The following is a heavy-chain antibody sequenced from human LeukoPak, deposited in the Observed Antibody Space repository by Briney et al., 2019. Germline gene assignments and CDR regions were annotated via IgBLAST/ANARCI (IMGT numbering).Heavy chain of an antibody. CDR2: INPSGGSR. D-gene: IGHD1-26*01. Sequence: RASVKVSCKASGYTFTSYYMHWVRQAPGQGLEWMGIINPSGGSRSYAQKFQGRVTMTRDTSTSTVYMELSSLRSGDTAVYYCARGSIVGAKTLGFGAFDIWGQGTMVTVSS. CDR3: ARGSIVGAKTLGFGAFDI. CDR1: GYTFTSYY. V-gene: IGHV1-46*01. J-gene: IGHJ3*02.